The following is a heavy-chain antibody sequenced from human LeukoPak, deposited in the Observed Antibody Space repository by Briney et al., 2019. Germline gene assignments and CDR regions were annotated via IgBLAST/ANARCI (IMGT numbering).Heavy chain of an antibody. CDR1: GGSISSGGYY. CDR3: ARDLRGLHDAFDI. Sequence: SETLSLTCTVSGGSISSGGYYWSWIRQHPGKGLEWIGYIYYSGSTYYNPSLKSRVTMSVDTSKNQFSLKLSSVTAADTAVYYCARDLRGLHDAFDIWGQGTMVTVSS. V-gene: IGHV4-31*03. D-gene: IGHD3/OR15-3a*01. CDR2: IYYSGST. J-gene: IGHJ3*02.